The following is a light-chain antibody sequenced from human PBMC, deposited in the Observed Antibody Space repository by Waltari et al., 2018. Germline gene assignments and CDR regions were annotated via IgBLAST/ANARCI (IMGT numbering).Light chain of an antibody. CDR1: SRDVGGCNF. CDR2: EVY. V-gene: IGLV2-14*01. J-gene: IGLJ2*01. Sequence: QSALTQPASVSGSPGQSIPISGTGTSRDVGGCNFVSWYQQHPGKVPKLLIYEVYTRPSGVSYRFSGSKSGNTASLTISGLQAEDEADYYCSSYTSSSTGIFGGGTKLTVL. CDR3: SSYTSSSTGI.